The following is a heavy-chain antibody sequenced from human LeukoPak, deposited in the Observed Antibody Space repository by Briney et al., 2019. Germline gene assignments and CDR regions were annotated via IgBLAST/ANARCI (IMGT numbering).Heavy chain of an antibody. Sequence: SETLSLTCTVSGGSISSYYWSWIRQPPGKGLEWIGYIYYSGSTNYNPSLKSRVTISVDTSKNQFSLKLSSVTAADTAVYYCASLGYSSGWYPDYYYYGMDVWGQGTTVTVSS. CDR3: ASLGYSSGWYPDYYYYGMDV. CDR2: IYYSGST. J-gene: IGHJ6*02. V-gene: IGHV4-59*08. CDR1: GGSISSYY. D-gene: IGHD6-19*01.